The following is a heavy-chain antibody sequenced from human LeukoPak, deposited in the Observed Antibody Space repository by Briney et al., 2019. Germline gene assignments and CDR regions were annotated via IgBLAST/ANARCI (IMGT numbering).Heavy chain of an antibody. J-gene: IGHJ4*02. CDR2: MNPNSGNT. V-gene: IGHV1-8*01. CDR1: GYTFTSYD. Sequence: ASVKVSCKASGYTFTSYDINWVRQATGQVLEWMGWMNPNSGNTGYAQKFQGRVTMTRNTSISTAYMELSSLRSEDTAVYYCARGHYYGDYADYWGQGTLVTVSS. CDR3: ARGHYYGDYADY. D-gene: IGHD4-17*01.